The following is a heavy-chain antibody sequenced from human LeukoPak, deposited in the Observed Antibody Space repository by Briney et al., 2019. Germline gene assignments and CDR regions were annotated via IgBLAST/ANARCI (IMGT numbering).Heavy chain of an antibody. V-gene: IGHV3-74*01. Sequence: GGSLRLSCAASGFTFSTYWMHWVRQAPGKGLVWVSRINSGGTTTNYADSVKGRFTISRDNAKNTLYLQMNCLRGEDTAVYYCATSNWFDPWGQGTLVTVSS. CDR2: INSGGTTT. J-gene: IGHJ5*02. D-gene: IGHD2-2*01. CDR3: ATSNWFDP. CDR1: GFTFSTYW.